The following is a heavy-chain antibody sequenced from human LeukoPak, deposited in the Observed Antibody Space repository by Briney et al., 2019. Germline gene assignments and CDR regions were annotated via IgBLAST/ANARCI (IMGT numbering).Heavy chain of an antibody. J-gene: IGHJ4*02. D-gene: IGHD3-10*01. CDR3: AKPYYGSESYYGFNYYAFDY. V-gene: IGHV3-23*01. CDR2: ISGSGGST. CDR1: GFTFSSYA. Sequence: GGPLRLSCAAAGFTFSSYAMSWVRQAPGKGLEWVSIISGSGGSTNYADSVKGRFTISRDNSKNTLYLQMNSLRAEDTAVYYCAKPYYGSESYYGFNYYAFDYWGQGTLVTVSS.